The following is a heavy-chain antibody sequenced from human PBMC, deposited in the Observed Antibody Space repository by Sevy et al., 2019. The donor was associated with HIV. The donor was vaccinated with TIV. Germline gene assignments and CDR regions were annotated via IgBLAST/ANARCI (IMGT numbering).Heavy chain of an antibody. CDR1: GKSLTGFS. Sequence: ASVKVSCKVSGKSLTGFSMHWVRQAPGKGLEWMGSFDPEDGETIYAQKLQGRLTMTEDTSTDTAYMELSRLRSEDTAVYYCATTKDYYETSGSPFDYWGQGTLVTVSS. CDR3: ATTKDYYETSGSPFDY. J-gene: IGHJ4*02. V-gene: IGHV1-24*01. CDR2: FDPEDGET. D-gene: IGHD3-22*01.